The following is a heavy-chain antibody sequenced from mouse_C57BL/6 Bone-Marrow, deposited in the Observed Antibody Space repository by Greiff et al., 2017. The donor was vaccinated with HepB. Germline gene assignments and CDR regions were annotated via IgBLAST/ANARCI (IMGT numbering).Heavy chain of an antibody. J-gene: IGHJ1*03. V-gene: IGHV8-8*01. CDR2: IWWDDDK. CDR1: GFSLSTFGMG. CDR3: ARIYYGSSYDWYFDV. Sequence: QVTLKVSGPGILQPSQTLSLTCSFSGFSLSTFGMGVGWIRQPSGKGLEWLAHIWWDDDKYYNPALKSRLTISKDISKNQVFRKSANVDTADTATYYCARIYYGSSYDWYFDVWGTGTTVTVSS. D-gene: IGHD1-1*01.